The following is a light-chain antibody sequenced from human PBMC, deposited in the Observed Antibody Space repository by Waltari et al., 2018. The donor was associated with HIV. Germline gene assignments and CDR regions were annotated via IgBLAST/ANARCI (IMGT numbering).Light chain of an antibody. CDR3: QQYHQWPPRLP. J-gene: IGKJ3*01. CDR1: QSVSTK. V-gene: IGKV3-15*01. Sequence: EIVLTQSPATLSVFPGERATLSCRASQSVSTKLAWYRQKPGQSPRLLIYDASTRATGIPARFSGSGSGTEFTLTISSLQSEDVAVYYCQQYHQWPPRLPFGPGTKVEIK. CDR2: DAS.